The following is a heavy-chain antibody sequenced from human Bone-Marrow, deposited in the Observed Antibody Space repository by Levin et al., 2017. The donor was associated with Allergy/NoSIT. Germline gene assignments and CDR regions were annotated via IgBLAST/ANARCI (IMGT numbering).Heavy chain of an antibody. CDR3: ASAYDYVWGSYRYVDSGYYYYGMDV. CDR1: GFTVSSNY. V-gene: IGHV3-53*01. Sequence: GESLKISCAASGFTVSSNYMSWVRQAPGKGLEWVSVIYSGGSTYYADSVKGRFTISRDNSKNTLYLQMNSLRAEDTAVYYCASAYDYVWGSYRYVDSGYYYYGMDVWGQGTTVTVSS. D-gene: IGHD3-16*02. CDR2: IYSGGST. J-gene: IGHJ6*02.